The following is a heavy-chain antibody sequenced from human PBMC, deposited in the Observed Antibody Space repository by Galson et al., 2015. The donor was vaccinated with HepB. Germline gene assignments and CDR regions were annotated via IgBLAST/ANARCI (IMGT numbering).Heavy chain of an antibody. D-gene: IGHD3-10*01. CDR2: IKQDGSEE. V-gene: IGHV3-7*03. Sequence: SLRLSCAASGFNFNNYWMSWFRQAPGKGLEWVANIKQDGSEEYYVDSVKGRFTISRDNAKNSLYLQMDSLRAEDTAVYYCARRISLVRGIIKRPDYYYGMDVWGQGTTVTVAS. CDR1: GFNFNNYW. CDR3: ARRISLVRGIIKRPDYYYGMDV. J-gene: IGHJ6*02.